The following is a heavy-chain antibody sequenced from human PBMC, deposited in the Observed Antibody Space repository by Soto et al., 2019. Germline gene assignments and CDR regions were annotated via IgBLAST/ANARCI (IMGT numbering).Heavy chain of an antibody. CDR2: ISSSGSTI. J-gene: IGHJ3*02. V-gene: IGHV3-48*03. Sequence: GGSLRLSCAASGFTFSSYEMNWVRQAPGKGLEWVSYISSSGSTIYYADSVKGRFTISRDNAKNSLYLQMNSLRAEDTAVYYCARALGSDSSGYYYEDAFDICVQGTMVTVSS. CDR3: ARALGSDSSGYYYEDAFDI. D-gene: IGHD3-22*01. CDR1: GFTFSSYE.